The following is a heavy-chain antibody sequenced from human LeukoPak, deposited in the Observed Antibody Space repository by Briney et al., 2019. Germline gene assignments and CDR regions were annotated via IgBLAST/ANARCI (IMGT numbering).Heavy chain of an antibody. CDR3: AKDEGYCSGGSCYEHFDY. Sequence: GGSLRLSCAASGFTFDDYAMHWVRQAPGKGLEWVSLISGDGGSAYYSDSVKGRFTISRDNSKNSLYLQMNSLRTEDTALYYCAKDEGYCSGGSCYEHFDYWGQGTLVTVSP. D-gene: IGHD2-15*01. J-gene: IGHJ4*02. CDR1: GFTFDDYA. CDR2: ISGDGGSA. V-gene: IGHV3-43*02.